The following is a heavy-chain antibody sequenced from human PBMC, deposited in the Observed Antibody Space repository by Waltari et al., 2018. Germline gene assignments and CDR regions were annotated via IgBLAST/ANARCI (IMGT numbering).Heavy chain of an antibody. D-gene: IGHD5-18*01. J-gene: IGHJ2*01. CDR1: GFTFSSYW. Sequence: EVQLVESGGGLVQPGGSLRLSCAASGFTFSSYWMGWVRQAPGTGLEWVANIKQDGSEKYYVDSVKGRFTISRDNAKNSLYLQMNSLRAEDTAVYYCARVPLDTAMVISWYFDLWGRGTLVTVSS. CDR2: IKQDGSEK. V-gene: IGHV3-7*01. CDR3: ARVPLDTAMVISWYFDL.